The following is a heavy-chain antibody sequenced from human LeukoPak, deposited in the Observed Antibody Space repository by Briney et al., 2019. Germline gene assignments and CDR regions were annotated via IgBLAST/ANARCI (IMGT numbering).Heavy chain of an antibody. CDR3: ARGRRRDGYNYDY. V-gene: IGHV3-66*01. CDR1: GFTVSSNY. J-gene: IGHJ4*02. D-gene: IGHD5-24*01. CDR2: IYSGGST. Sequence: GGSLRLSCAASGFTVSSNYMSWVRQAPGKGLEWVSVIYSGGSTYYADSVKGRFTISRDNSKNTLYLQMNSLRAEDTVVYYCARGRRRDGYNYDYWGQGTLVTVSS.